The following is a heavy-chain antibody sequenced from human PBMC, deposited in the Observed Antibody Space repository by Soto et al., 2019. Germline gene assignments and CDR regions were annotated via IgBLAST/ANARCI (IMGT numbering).Heavy chain of an antibody. D-gene: IGHD4-17*01. CDR1: GFTFSSYG. V-gene: IGHV3-30*18. Sequence: QVQLVESGGGVVQPGRSLRLSCVASGFTFSSYGMHWVRQAPGKGLEWVAVISYDGSNKYYADSVKGRFTISRDNSKNTLYLQMNSLRAEDTAVYYCAKRGDYGEYGPYYYYMDVWGKGTTVTVSS. CDR3: AKRGDYGEYGPYYYYMDV. CDR2: ISYDGSNK. J-gene: IGHJ6*03.